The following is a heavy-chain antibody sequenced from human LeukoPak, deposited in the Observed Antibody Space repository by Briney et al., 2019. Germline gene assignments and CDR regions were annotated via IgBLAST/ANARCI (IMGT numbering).Heavy chain of an antibody. V-gene: IGHV3-21*04. CDR1: GFTFSSYS. J-gene: IGHJ4*02. CDR2: ITSSSSYI. CDR3: AKDAFLTTFSH. D-gene: IGHD2/OR15-2a*01. Sequence: PGGSLRLSCAASGFTFSSYSMNWVRQAPGKGLEWVSSITSSSSYIYYADSVKSRFTISRDNSKNTLYLQMNSLRAEDTAVYYCAKDAFLTTFSHWGQGTLVTVSS.